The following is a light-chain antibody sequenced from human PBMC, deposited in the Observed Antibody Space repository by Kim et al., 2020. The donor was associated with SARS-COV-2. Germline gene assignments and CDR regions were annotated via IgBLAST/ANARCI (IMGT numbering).Light chain of an antibody. J-gene: IGLJ3*02. CDR1: NSNIGNNY. CDR3: GTWDTNLTAGV. Sequence: SVLTQPPSVSAAPGQGVTISCSGSNSNIGNNYVSWYQQLPGTAPKLLIYDNNKRPSGIPDRFSGSKSGTSATLAITGLQTGDEADYHCGTWDTNLTAGVFGGGTQLTVL. V-gene: IGLV1-51*01. CDR2: DNN.